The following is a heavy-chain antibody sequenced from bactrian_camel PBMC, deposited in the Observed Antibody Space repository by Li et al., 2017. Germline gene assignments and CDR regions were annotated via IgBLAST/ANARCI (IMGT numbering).Heavy chain of an antibody. D-gene: IGHD5*01. CDR3: VRDAGWAWDY. V-gene: IGHV3S1*01. Sequence: HVQLVESGGGLVQPGGSLRLSCAASGFTFIDYWMYWVRQAPGKGLEWVSSINNGGGSTYYADSVKDRFTVSRDNAKNTVSLQMNSLKPEDTAVYYCVRDAGWAWDYWGQGTQVTVS. CDR2: INNGGGST. J-gene: IGHJ4*01. CDR1: GFTFIDYW.